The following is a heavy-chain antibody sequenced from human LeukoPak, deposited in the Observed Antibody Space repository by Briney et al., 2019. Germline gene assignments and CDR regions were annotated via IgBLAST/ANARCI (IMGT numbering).Heavy chain of an antibody. V-gene: IGHV3-30*04. CDR3: ARGPSPVAAAAYFFDH. J-gene: IGHJ4*02. D-gene: IGHD6-13*01. Sequence: PGRSLRLSCAASGFTFTSYAMQWVSQAPGKGLGWVAVISYDGSKKYYADSAKGRFSISRDNSKNTLYVEMNSVRAEDTAVYYCARGPSPVAAAAYFFDHWGQGTLVAVSS. CDR2: ISYDGSKK. CDR1: GFTFTSYA.